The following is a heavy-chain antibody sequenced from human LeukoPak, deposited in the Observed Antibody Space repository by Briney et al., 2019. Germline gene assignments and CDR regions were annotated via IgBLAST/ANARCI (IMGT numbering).Heavy chain of an antibody. CDR3: ARLSKYYDFWSGYEGYYFDY. J-gene: IGHJ4*02. V-gene: IGHV4-4*07. CDR2: IYTSGST. Sequence: PSGTLSLTCAVSGGSISSGYWWSWVRQPAGKGLEWIGRIYTSGSTNYNPSLKSRVTMSVDTSKNQFSLKLSSVTAADTAVYYCARLSKYYDFWSGYEGYYFDYWGQGTLVTVSS. D-gene: IGHD3-3*01. CDR1: GGSISSGYW.